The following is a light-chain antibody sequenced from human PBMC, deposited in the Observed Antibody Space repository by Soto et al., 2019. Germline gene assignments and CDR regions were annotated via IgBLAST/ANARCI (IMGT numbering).Light chain of an antibody. J-gene: IGLJ1*01. CDR2: GNS. CDR1: NSNIGAGYD. Sequence: QSVLTQPPSASGAPGQRVTISCTGSNSNIGAGYDVHWYQQHPGKAPKLLIYGNSNRPSGVPDRFSGSKSGTSASLAITGLQAEDEADYYCQSYYSSLSGYVFGAGTKLTVL. CDR3: QSYYSSLSGYV. V-gene: IGLV1-40*01.